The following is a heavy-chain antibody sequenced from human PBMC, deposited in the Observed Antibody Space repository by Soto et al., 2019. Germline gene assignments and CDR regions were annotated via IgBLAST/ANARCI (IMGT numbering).Heavy chain of an antibody. V-gene: IGHV1-69*01. J-gene: IGHJ4*02. CDR1: GGTLNNYA. Sequence: QVQLVQSGAEVKKPGSSVRVSCKASGGTLNNYAINWVRQAPGQGLEWMGGILPVSAPPDYAQKFQGRVSITADHSTSTVYMELSRLKSDETAVYFCATDSNYDVSNSFWGQGTLVTVSS. CDR3: ATDSNYDVSNSF. CDR2: ILPVSAPP. D-gene: IGHD3-3*01.